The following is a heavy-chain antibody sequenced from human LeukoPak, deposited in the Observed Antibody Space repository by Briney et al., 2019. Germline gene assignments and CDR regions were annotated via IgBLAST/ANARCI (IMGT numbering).Heavy chain of an antibody. CDR3: ARGDYYDSSGYFSPNFDY. CDR1: GGSFSGYY. V-gene: IGHV4-34*01. Sequence: SETLSLTCAVYGGSFSGYYWSWIRQPPGKGLEWIGEINHSGSTNYNPSLKSRVTISVDTSKNQFSLKLSSVTAADTAVYYCARGDYYDSSGYFSPNFDYWGQGTLVTVSS. D-gene: IGHD3-22*01. CDR2: INHSGST. J-gene: IGHJ4*02.